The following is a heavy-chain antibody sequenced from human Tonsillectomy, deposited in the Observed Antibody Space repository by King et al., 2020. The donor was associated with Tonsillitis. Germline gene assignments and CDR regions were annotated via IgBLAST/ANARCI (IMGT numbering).Heavy chain of an antibody. CDR1: GFTFGNYW. D-gene: IGHD2-15*01. CDR3: AREGCSGGSCYLGGLDY. J-gene: IGHJ4*02. CDR2: IKQDGSEK. V-gene: IGHV3-7*01. Sequence: VQLVESGGGLVQPGGSLRLSCAASGFTFGNYWMNWVRQAPGKGLEWVANIKQDGSEKYYVDSVKGRFTISRDTAKNSLYLQMNSLRAEDTAVYYCAREGCSGGSCYLGGLDYCGQGSLVTVSS.